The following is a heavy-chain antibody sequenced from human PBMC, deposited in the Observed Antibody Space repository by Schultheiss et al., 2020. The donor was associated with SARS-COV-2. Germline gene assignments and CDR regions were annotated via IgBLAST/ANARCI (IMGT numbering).Heavy chain of an antibody. CDR3: ARHTGDY. V-gene: IGHV4-38-2*01. CDR1: GYSISSGYY. Sequence: SETLSLTCAVSGYSISSGYYWGWIRQPPGKGLEWIGEINHSGSTNYNPSLKSRVTISVDTSKNQFSLKLSSVTAADTAVYYCARHTGDYWGQGTLVTVSS. D-gene: IGHD5-18*01. J-gene: IGHJ4*02. CDR2: INHSGST.